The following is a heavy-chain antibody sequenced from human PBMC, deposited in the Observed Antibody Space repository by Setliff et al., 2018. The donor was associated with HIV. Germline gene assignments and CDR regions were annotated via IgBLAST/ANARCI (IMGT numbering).Heavy chain of an antibody. D-gene: IGHD3-22*01. J-gene: IGHJ4*02. CDR2: IYSTGDT. CDR3: ARVRLTMIMMVDYFDQ. V-gene: IGHV4-4*07. CDR1: GGSISNSY. Sequence: SETLSLTCSVSGGSISNSYWSWIRQPPGKGLEWVGHIYSTGDTNYNPSLKSRVTLSADTSKNQLSLSLTSVTAADTAVYYCARVRLTMIMMVDYFDQWGQGTLVTVSS.